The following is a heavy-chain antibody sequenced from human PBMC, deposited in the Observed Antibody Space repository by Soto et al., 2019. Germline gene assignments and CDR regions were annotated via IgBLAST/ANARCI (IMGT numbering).Heavy chain of an antibody. D-gene: IGHD2-21*02. V-gene: IGHV1-2*02. CDR2: INPNSGGT. CDR1: GYTFTGYY. CDR3: ARDHCGGDCYSLRGYYYYGMDV. J-gene: IGHJ6*02. Sequence: QVQLVQSGAEVKKPGASVKVSCKASGYTFTGYYMHWVRQAPGQGLEWMGWINPNSGGTKYAQKFQGRVTMTRDTSISTAYMELSRLRSDDTAVYYCARDHCGGDCYSLRGYYYYGMDVWGQGTTVTVSS.